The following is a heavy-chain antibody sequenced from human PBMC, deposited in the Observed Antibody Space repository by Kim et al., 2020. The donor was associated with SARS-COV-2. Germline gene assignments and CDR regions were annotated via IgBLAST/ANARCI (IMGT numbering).Heavy chain of an antibody. J-gene: IGHJ4*02. Sequence: SETLSLTCTVSGGSISSDYWSWIRQPAGKGLEWIGRIYTSGGTNNNPPLKSEATSSLDPPKNKFSLRLSLVTAAARAVYYCPPPLGYWGQGPL. CDR3: PPPLGY. CDR1: GGSISSDY. D-gene: IGHD3-10*01. V-gene: IGHV4-4*07. CDR2: IYTSGGT.